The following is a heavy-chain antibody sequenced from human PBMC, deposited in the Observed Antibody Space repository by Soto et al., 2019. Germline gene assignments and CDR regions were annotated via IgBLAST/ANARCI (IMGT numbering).Heavy chain of an antibody. CDR3: AREAYGGNPFDY. D-gene: IGHD4-17*01. V-gene: IGHV3-48*03. CDR2: ISRSGTTI. Sequence: PGGSLRLSCAASGFTFSSYEMNWVRQAPGKGLEWVSYISRSGTTIYYADSVKGRFTISRDNAKNSLYLQMNSLRAEDTAVYCCAREAYGGNPFDYWGQGTLVTSPQ. J-gene: IGHJ4*02. CDR1: GFTFSSYE.